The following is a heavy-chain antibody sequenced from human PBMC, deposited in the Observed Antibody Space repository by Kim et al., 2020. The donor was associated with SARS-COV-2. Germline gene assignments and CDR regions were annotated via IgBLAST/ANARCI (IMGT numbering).Heavy chain of an antibody. CDR1: GFTFSSYA. Sequence: GGSLRLSCAASGFTFSSYAMHWVRQAPGKGLEWVAVISYDGSNKYYVDSVKGRFTISRDNSKNTLYLQMNSLRAEDTAVYYCARANFLGYCSGGSCYSNDYWGQGTLVTVSS. D-gene: IGHD2-15*01. CDR2: ISYDGSNK. CDR3: ARANFLGYCSGGSCYSNDY. V-gene: IGHV3-30*04. J-gene: IGHJ4*02.